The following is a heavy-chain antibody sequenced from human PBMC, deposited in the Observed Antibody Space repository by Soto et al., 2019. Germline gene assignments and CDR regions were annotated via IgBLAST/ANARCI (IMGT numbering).Heavy chain of an antibody. J-gene: IGHJ3*02. D-gene: IGHD3-22*01. CDR1: GFTFSSYG. Sequence: TGGSLRLSCADSGFTFSSYGMHWVRRAPGKGLEWVAVISYDGSNKYYADSVKGRFTISRDNSKNTLYLQMNSLRPEDTAVYYCAKGSSGKGPAFDIWGQGTMATASS. V-gene: IGHV3-30*18. CDR2: ISYDGSNK. CDR3: AKGSSGKGPAFDI.